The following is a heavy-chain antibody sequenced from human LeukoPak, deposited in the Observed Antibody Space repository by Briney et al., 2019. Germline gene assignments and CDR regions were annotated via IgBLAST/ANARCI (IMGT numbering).Heavy chain of an antibody. D-gene: IGHD6-13*01. J-gene: IGHJ4*02. CDR3: ARVTGGIAAGY. CDR1: GGSISSGDYY. CDR2: IYYSGNT. V-gene: IGHV4-30-4*08. Sequence: PSETLSLTCTVSGGSISSGDYYWRWIRQPPRKGLEWIGYIYYSGNTYYNPSLKSRVTISVDTSKNQFSLKLISVTAADTAVYYCARVTGGIAAGYWGQGTLVTVSS.